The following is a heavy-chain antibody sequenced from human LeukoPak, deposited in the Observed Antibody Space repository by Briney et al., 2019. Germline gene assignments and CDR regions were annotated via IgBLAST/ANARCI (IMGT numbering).Heavy chain of an antibody. D-gene: IGHD6-6*01. CDR1: GGSISNTNYY. V-gene: IGHV4-39*07. CDR3: ARQFIAARPGLGY. Sequence: PSETLSLTCTVSGGSISNTNYYWAWIRQPPGRGLEWIGSIYYTGTTFDNPSLKSRVTLSVDTSKNQFSLKLSSVTAADTAVYYCARQFIAARPGLGYWGQGTLVTVSS. J-gene: IGHJ4*02. CDR2: IYYTGTT.